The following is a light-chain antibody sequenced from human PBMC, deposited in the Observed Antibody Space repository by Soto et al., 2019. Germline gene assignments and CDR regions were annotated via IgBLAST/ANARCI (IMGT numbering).Light chain of an antibody. CDR1: SSNIGNNY. Sequence: QSVLTQPHSVSAAPGQKVTISCSGSSSNIGNNYVSWYQQLPGTAPKLLIYDNSKRPSGIPDRFSGSKSGTSATLGITGLQTGDEADYYCGTCDSSLSAGVFGGGTKLTVL. CDR2: DNS. J-gene: IGLJ2*01. V-gene: IGLV1-51*01. CDR3: GTCDSSLSAGV.